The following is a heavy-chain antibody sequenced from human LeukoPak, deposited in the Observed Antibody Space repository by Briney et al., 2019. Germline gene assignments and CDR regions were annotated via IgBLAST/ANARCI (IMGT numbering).Heavy chain of an antibody. V-gene: IGHV1-69*13. CDR1: GYTFTSYD. CDR3: ARGLRTREYYFDY. Sequence: ASVKVSCKASGYTFTSYDINWVRQAPGQGLEWMGGIIPIFGTANYAQKFQGRVTITADESTSTAYMELSSLRSEDTAVYYCARGLRTREYYFDYWGQGTLVTVSS. J-gene: IGHJ4*02. CDR2: IIPIFGTA.